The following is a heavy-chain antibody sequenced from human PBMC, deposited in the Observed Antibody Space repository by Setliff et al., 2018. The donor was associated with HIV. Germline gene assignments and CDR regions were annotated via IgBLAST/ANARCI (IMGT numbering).Heavy chain of an antibody. V-gene: IGHV4-34*01. CDR2: IDHSGST. D-gene: IGHD3-10*01. Sequence: EPLSLTCAVYGTSLNTYYWTWIRYTPGRGLQWIGQIDHSGSTNYNPSLKSRVTLSVDASKNQFSLKVKSGTAADTATYYCAKKGRYYYGSGVTTDYFDDWGQGTPVTVSS. CDR3: AKKGRYYYGSGVTTDYFDD. J-gene: IGHJ4*02. CDR1: GTSLNTYY.